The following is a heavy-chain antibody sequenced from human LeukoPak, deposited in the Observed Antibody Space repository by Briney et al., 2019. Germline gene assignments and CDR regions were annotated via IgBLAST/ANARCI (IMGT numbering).Heavy chain of an antibody. CDR1: GGSISSSDYY. J-gene: IGHJ4*02. CDR3: ARAPPPYMVTE. Sequence: SETLSLTCTVPGGSISSSDYYWGWIRQPPGKGLEFIGGIRYNGDTYYNPSLKSRVTMSVDTSKNQFSLKLSSVTAADTAVYYCARAPPPYMVTEWGQGTLVTVSS. V-gene: IGHV4-39*07. CDR2: IRYNGDT. D-gene: IGHD2-21*02.